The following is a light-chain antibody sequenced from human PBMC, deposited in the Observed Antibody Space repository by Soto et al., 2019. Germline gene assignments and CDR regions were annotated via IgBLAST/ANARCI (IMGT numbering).Light chain of an antibody. CDR2: DAS. CDR3: QKYNSAPPT. J-gene: IGKJ1*01. CDR1: QSISDW. V-gene: IGKV1-5*01. Sequence: DIQMTQSPSTLSASVGDRVTITCRASQSISDWLAWFQQKPGKAPKLMIYDASSLESGVPSRFSGSGSGTEFTLTISSLQPEDVATYYCQKYNSAPPTFGQGTKVDIK.